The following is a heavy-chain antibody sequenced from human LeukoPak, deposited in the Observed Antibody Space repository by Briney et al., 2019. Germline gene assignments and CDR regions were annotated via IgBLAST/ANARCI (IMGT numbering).Heavy chain of an antibody. D-gene: IGHD3-3*01. Sequence: TSETLSLTCAVYGGSFSGYYWSWIRQPPGKGLEWIGEINHSGSTNYNPSPKSRVTISVDTSKNQFSLKLSSVTAADTAVYYCARDEHYDFWSGYYDDGWGQGTLVTVSS. J-gene: IGHJ4*02. CDR1: GGSFSGYY. CDR3: ARDEHYDFWSGYYDDG. V-gene: IGHV4-34*01. CDR2: INHSGST.